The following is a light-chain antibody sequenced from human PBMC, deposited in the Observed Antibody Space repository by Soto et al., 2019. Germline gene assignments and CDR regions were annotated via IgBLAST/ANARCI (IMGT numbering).Light chain of an antibody. V-gene: IGLV2-8*01. CDR1: SSDVGSYYF. Sequence: QSALTQPRSVSGSPGQSVTISCTGTSSDVGSYYFVSWYQQHPGKAPKIIIYEVTKRPSGVPDRFSGSKSGNSASLTVSGLQAEDEGDYFCSSYARRNNLLFGGGTKLTVL. J-gene: IGLJ2*01. CDR2: EVT. CDR3: SSYARRNNLL.